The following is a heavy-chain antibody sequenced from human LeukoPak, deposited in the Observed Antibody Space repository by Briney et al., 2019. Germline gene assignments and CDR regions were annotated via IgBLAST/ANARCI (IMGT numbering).Heavy chain of an antibody. CDR3: ARAARGYLYYFDY. CDR2: IYYTGST. V-gene: IGHV4-31*03. J-gene: IGHJ4*02. D-gene: IGHD3-22*01. CDR1: GGSISSGGYF. Sequence: SETLSLTCTVSGGSISSGGYFWSWIRQHPGKDLEWIGYIYYTGSTYYNPSLKSRVAMSLDTPKNQFSLKLSSVTAADTAVYYCARAARGYLYYFDYWGQGTLVTVSS.